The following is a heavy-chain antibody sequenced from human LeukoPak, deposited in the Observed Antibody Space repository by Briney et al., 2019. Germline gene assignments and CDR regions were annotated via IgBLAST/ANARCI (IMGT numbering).Heavy chain of an antibody. CDR2: IYSGGST. Sequence: GSLRLSCAASGFTVSSNYMSWVRQAPGKGLEWVSVIYSGGSTYYADSVKGRFTISRDNSKNTLYLQMNSLRAEDTAVYYCARGPDSSGYYPAIDYWGQGTLVTVSS. CDR1: GFTVSSNY. J-gene: IGHJ4*02. V-gene: IGHV3-53*01. D-gene: IGHD3-22*01. CDR3: ARGPDSSGYYPAIDY.